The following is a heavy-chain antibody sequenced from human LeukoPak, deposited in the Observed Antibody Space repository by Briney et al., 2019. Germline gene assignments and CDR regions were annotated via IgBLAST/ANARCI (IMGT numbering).Heavy chain of an antibody. J-gene: IGHJ4*02. CDR1: GYSFTSYW. CDR3: ARQGDATGWSYDS. D-gene: IGHD6-19*01. V-gene: IGHV5-51*01. CDR2: IYPGDSDT. Sequence: GESLKISCKGSGYSFTSYWIGWVRQMPGKGLEWMGIIYPGDSDTGYSPSFQGQVTISADESISTAFVQWASLKASDSAMYYCARQGDATGWSYDSWGLGTLVTVSS.